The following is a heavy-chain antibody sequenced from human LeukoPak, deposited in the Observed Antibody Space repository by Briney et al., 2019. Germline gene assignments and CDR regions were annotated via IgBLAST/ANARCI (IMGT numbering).Heavy chain of an antibody. CDR1: GGSVTSTNW. Sequence: KSSETLSLTCAVSGGSVTSTNWWTWVRPPPGKGLEWIGEVHLDGRTSYNPSLKSRLIMSVDLPENHISLKLTSVTAADTAVYYCAREGGFYRPLDYAGQGTLVTVSS. CDR3: AREGGFYRPLDY. J-gene: IGHJ4*02. D-gene: IGHD3-3*01. CDR2: VHLDGRT. V-gene: IGHV4-4*02.